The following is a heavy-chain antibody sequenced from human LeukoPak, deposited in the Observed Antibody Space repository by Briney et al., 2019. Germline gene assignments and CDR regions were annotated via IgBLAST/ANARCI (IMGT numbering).Heavy chain of an antibody. CDR3: ARVPSASNYKEGSSLAYYYGMDV. D-gene: IGHD4-11*01. J-gene: IGHJ6*02. CDR1: GFTFSSYW. Sequence: GGSLRLSCAASGFTFSSYWMHWVRQAPGKGLVWVSRINSDGSSTSYADSVKGRFTISRDNAKNTLYLQMNSLGAEDTAVYYCARVPSASNYKEGSSLAYYYGMDVWGQGTTVTVSS. CDR2: INSDGSST. V-gene: IGHV3-74*01.